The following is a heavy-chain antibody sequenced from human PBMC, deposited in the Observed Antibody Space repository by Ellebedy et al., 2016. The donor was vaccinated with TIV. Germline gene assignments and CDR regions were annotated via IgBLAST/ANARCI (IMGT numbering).Heavy chain of an antibody. J-gene: IGHJ4*02. V-gene: IGHV3-66*01. CDR2: VYSGGDT. CDR3: AKGFSVTWLGD. Sequence: PGGSLRLSCAGSGFVVTSNFISWVRQAPGKGLEWVSIVYSGGDTFYADSVKGRFSTSRDKSRNTVHLHMDRLRVEDTAVYYCAKGFSVTWLGDWGQGTPVTVSS. D-gene: IGHD5/OR15-5a*01. CDR1: GFVVTSNF.